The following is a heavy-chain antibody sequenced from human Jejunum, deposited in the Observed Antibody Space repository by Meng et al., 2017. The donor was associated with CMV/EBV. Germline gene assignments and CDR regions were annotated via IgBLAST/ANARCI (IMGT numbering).Heavy chain of an antibody. CDR2: ISWNGDNI. Sequence: YADAMHRVRQAPGKGLEWVSGISWNGDNIDYVDSVRSRFTISRDNAKNSLYLQMNSLKAEDTAFYYCTKTLSPYDFWSGADYWGQGTLVTVSS. CDR3: TKTLSPYDFWSGADY. V-gene: IGHV3-9*01. J-gene: IGHJ4*02. CDR1: YADA. D-gene: IGHD3-3*01.